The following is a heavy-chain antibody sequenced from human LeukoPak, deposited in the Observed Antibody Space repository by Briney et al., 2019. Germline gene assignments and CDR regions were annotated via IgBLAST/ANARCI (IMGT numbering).Heavy chain of an antibody. CDR3: ARDLRAAALAPNYYYYYGMDV. V-gene: IGHV1-2*04. CDR2: INPNSGGT. D-gene: IGHD6-13*01. CDR1: GYTFTGYY. Sequence: GASVKVSCKASGYTFTGYYMHWVRQAPGQGLEWMGWINPNSGGTNYAQKFQGWVTMTRDTSISTAYIELSRLRSDDTAVYYCARDLRAAALAPNYYYYYGMDVWGQGTTVTVSS. J-gene: IGHJ6*02.